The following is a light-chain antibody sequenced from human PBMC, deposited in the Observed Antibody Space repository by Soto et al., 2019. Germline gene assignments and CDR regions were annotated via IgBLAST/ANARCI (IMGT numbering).Light chain of an antibody. CDR2: DSF. Sequence: EVVLTQSPDTLSVSPGERATLSCGASQSVASGSLAWYQQRPGLAPRLLIYDSFTRAAGIPARFSGSGSGTDFTLTISSLEPDDFAVYYCQQRADWPITFGQGTRLEIK. CDR3: QQRADWPIT. J-gene: IGKJ5*01. CDR1: QSVASGS. V-gene: IGKV3D-20*02.